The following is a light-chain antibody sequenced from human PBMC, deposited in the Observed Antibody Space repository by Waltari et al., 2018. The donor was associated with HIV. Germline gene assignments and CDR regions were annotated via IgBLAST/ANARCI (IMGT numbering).Light chain of an antibody. CDR3: AAWDDSLNGVV. CDR1: SSNIGSNT. CDR2: NNY. J-gene: IGLJ2*01. V-gene: IGLV1-44*01. Sequence: QSVLTQPPSASGTPGQRVTISCSGSSSNIGSNTVNWYQQLPGTAPKLLIYNNYQRPSGVPDRCAGSKSGTSASLAISGLQSEDEADYYCAAWDDSLNGVVFGGGTKLTVL.